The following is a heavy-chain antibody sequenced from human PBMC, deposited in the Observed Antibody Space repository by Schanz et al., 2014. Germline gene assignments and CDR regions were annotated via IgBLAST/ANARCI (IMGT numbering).Heavy chain of an antibody. V-gene: IGHV3-30*18. CDR2: IYYNGTNK. CDR1: GFTFSNAW. J-gene: IGHJ6*02. Sequence: VQLLESGGGLVQPGGSLRLSCGASGFTFSNAWMTWVRQAQGKGLEWVALIYYNGTNKYYADSVKGRFTISRDNSQNPLYRQMNTLRTENTAVYYCAKELNRRGGQTNFYYYYGMDVWGQGTTVTVSS. CDR3: AKELNRRGGQTNFYYYYGMDV. D-gene: IGHD5-12*01.